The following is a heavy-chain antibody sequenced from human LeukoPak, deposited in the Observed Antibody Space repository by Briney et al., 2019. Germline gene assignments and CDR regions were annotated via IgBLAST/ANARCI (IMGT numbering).Heavy chain of an antibody. CDR3: ASSQGGSSWFDP. D-gene: IGHD2-15*01. J-gene: IGHJ5*02. Sequence: SETLSLTCTVSGGSISSYYWSWIRQPPGKGLEWIGYIYYSGSTNYNPSLKSRVTISVDTSKNRFSLKLSSVTAADTAVYYCASSQGGSSWFDPWGQGTLVTVSS. CDR2: IYYSGST. V-gene: IGHV4-59*01. CDR1: GGSISSYY.